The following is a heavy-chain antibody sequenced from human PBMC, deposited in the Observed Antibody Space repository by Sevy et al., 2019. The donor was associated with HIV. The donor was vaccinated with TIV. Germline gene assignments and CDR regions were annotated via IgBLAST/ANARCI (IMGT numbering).Heavy chain of an antibody. CDR2: IIPILGTT. J-gene: IGHJ4*02. Sequence: ASVKVSCKASGGTFTTSGISWVRQVPGQGLEWMGGIIPILGTTNYAQRFQYRVTITADEATKTAYMELRSLRSEDTAMYYCARGRGSGWYYFDYWGQATSVTVSS. V-gene: IGHV1-69*13. CDR3: ARGRGSGWYYFDY. D-gene: IGHD6-19*01. CDR1: GGTFTTSG.